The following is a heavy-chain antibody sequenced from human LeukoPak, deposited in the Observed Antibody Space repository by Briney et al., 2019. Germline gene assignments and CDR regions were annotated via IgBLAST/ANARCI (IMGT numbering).Heavy chain of an antibody. Sequence: GSLRLSCAASGFTFSSYSMNWVRQAPGKGLEGVSYISSSSSTIYYADSVKGRFTISRDNAKNSLYLQMNSLRAEDTAVYYCARAGMYYDFWSGYSHFDIWGQGTMVTVSS. CDR1: GFTFSSYS. CDR2: ISSSSSTI. D-gene: IGHD3-3*01. CDR3: ARAGMYYDFWSGYSHFDI. J-gene: IGHJ3*02. V-gene: IGHV3-48*04.